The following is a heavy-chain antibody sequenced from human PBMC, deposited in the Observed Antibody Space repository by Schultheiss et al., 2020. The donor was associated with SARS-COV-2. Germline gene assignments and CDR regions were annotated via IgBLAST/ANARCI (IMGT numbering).Heavy chain of an antibody. CDR3: ARLRGSYIQLDY. Sequence: SQTLSLTCTVSGGSISSGGYYWSWIRQHPGKGLEWIGSIYYSGSTYYNPSLKSRVTISVDTSKNQFSLKLSSVTAADTAVYYCARLRGSYIQLDYWGQGTLVTVSS. J-gene: IGHJ4*02. D-gene: IGHD1-26*01. CDR2: IYYSGST. CDR1: GGSISSGGYY. V-gene: IGHV4-39*01.